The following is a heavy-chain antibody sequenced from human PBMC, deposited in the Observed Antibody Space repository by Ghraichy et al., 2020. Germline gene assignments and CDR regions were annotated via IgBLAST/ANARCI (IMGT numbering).Heavy chain of an antibody. D-gene: IGHD3-16*01. CDR2: ISGSVGST. CDR1: GFTFSSYA. V-gene: IGHV3-23*01. Sequence: GGSLRLSCAASGFTFSSYAMSWVRQAPGNGLEWVSAISGSVGSTFYADSVKGRFTISRDNSKNTLYLQMNSLRAEDTAVYYCAKDLGGQQPGVNDPWCQGPLVTVSS. J-gene: IGHJ5*02. CDR3: AKDLGGQQPGVNDP.